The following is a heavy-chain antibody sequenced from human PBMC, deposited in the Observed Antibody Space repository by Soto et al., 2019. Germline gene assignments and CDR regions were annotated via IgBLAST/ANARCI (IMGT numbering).Heavy chain of an antibody. J-gene: IGHJ4*02. D-gene: IGHD1-26*01. V-gene: IGHV3-23*01. CDR2: MIGDGTSW. CDR1: GFNFRIYA. CDR3: AKDLRPDGRYDLDY. Sequence: EVQLLESGGGLAQAWGSLRLSCAASGFNFRIYAMNWVRQAPGKGLEWVSVMIGDGTSWDYADSVRGRFTISRDNSKNMLYLQMNSLRAEDTAVYYCAKDLRPDGRYDLDYWGQGTLVTVSS.